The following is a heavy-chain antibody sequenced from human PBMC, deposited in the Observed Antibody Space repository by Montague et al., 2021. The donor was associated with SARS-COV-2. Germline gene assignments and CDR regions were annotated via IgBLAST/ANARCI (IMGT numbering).Heavy chain of an antibody. CDR3: ARHGEVATIVGWWFFDL. D-gene: IGHD5-24*01. V-gene: IGHV4-39*01. CDR1: GVSISSSNYY. J-gene: IGHJ2*01. CDR2: IYYRGST. Sequence: SETLSLTCTVSGVSISSSNYYWSWIRQPPGKGLEWIGSIYYRGSTYYNPSLKSRVTISVDTSMNQFSLKLSSVTAADTAVYYCARHGEVATIVGWWFFDLWGRGTLVTVSS.